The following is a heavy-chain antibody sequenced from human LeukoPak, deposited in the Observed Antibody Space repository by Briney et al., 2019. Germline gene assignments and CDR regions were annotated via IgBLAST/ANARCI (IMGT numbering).Heavy chain of an antibody. CDR2: ISSSGSTI. D-gene: IGHD6-13*01. J-gene: IGHJ4*02. CDR3: VTPGDSSSWFN. V-gene: IGHV3-11*01. Sequence: GGSLRLSCAASGFTFSDYYMSWIRHAPGKGLEWVSYISSSGSTIYYADSVKGRLTISRDNAKNSMYLQMNSLRAEDTAVYYCVTPGDSSSWFNWGQGTLVTVSS. CDR1: GFTFSDYY.